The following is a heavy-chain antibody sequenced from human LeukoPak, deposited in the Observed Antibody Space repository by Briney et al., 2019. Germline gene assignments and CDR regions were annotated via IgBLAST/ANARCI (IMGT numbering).Heavy chain of an antibody. CDR1: GYTFTSNY. V-gene: IGHV1-46*01. Sequence: GASVKVSCKASGYTFTSNYIHWVRQAPGQGLEWMGMIYPRDGSTSYAQKFQGRVTVTRDTSTSTVHMELSCLRSEDTAVYYCARDQEGFDYWGQGTLVTVSS. CDR2: IYPRDGST. J-gene: IGHJ4*02. CDR3: ARDQEGFDY.